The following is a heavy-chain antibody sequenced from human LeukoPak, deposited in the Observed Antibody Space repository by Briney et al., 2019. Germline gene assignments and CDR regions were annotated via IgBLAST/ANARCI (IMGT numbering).Heavy chain of an antibody. Sequence: GGSLRLSCAASGFTFSSYAMNWVRQAPGQGLEWVANIKQDGSETFYSAAVKGRFTISRDNAKNSLYLQMNTLRAEGTALYYCATSYDMGWLIGYWGQGTLVTVSS. CDR3: ATSYDMGWLIGY. CDR2: IKQDGSET. V-gene: IGHV3-7*03. CDR1: GFTFSSYA. D-gene: IGHD3/OR15-3a*01. J-gene: IGHJ4*02.